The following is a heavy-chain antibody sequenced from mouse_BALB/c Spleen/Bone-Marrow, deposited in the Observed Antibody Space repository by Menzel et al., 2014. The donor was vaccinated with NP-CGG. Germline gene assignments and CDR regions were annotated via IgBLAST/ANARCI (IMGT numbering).Heavy chain of an antibody. J-gene: IGHJ4*01. CDR2: INDGGSYT. Sequence: DVMLVESGGGLVKPGGSLKLSCAVSGFTFSDYYMYWVRQNPEKRLEWVATINDGGSYTYYPDSAKGRFTISRDNAKNNLYLQMSSLKSEDTAMYYCARDGNFAMDYWGQGTSVTVSS. D-gene: IGHD2-1*01. CDR3: ARDGNFAMDY. CDR1: GFTFSDYY. V-gene: IGHV5-4*02.